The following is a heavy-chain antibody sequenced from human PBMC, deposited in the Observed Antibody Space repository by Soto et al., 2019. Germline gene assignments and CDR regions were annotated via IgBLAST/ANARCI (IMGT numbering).Heavy chain of an antibody. CDR2: VYSTGTT. CDR3: ARVSKLVAPKDGRRAYFFAMDV. J-gene: IGHJ6*02. CDR1: VESVISSDFY. Sequence: SETLSLTCALSVESVISSDFYWTWIRQPPGKPLEWIGYVYSTGTTNYSPSLKSRVDMSVDTSENQFSLKLRSVTAADAAVYFCARVSKLVAPKDGRRAYFFAMDVWGHGTTVTVSS. V-gene: IGHV4-61*08. D-gene: IGHD6-6*01.